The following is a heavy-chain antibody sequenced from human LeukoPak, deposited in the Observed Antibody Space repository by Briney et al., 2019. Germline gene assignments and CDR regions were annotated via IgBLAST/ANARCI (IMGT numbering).Heavy chain of an antibody. CDR1: GYTFTGYY. D-gene: IGHD3-3*01. CDR3: ARRTLSEDFWSGYYPFFDP. CDR2: INPNSGGT. V-gene: IGHV1-2*06. J-gene: IGHJ5*02. Sequence: GASLKVSCKASGYTFTGYYMHWVRQAPGQGLEWMGRINPNSGGTNYAQKFQGRVTMTRDTSISTAYLQWSSLKASDTAMYYCARRTLSEDFWSGYYPFFDPWGQGTLVTVSS.